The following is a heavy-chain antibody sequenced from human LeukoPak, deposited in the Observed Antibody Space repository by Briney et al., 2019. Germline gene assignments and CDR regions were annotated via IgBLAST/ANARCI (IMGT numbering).Heavy chain of an antibody. J-gene: IGHJ6*03. CDR3: ARVPGIAAAGTYYYYMDV. CDR2: ISAYNGNT. V-gene: IGHV1-18*01. D-gene: IGHD6-13*01. Sequence: GESLKISCKASGYTFTSYGISWVRQAPGQGLEWMGWISAYNGNTNYAQKLQGRVTMTTDTSTSTAYMELRSLRSDDTAVYYCARVPGIAAAGTYYYYMDVWGKGTTVTVSS. CDR1: GYTFTSYG.